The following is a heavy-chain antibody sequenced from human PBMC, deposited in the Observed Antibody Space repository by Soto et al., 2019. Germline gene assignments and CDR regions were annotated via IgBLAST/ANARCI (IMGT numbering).Heavy chain of an antibody. D-gene: IGHD6-13*01. V-gene: IGHV5-51*01. CDR1: GYSFTSYW. Sequence: GESLKISCKGSGYSFTSYWINWVRQMPGKGLEWMGIIYPGDSDTRYSPSFQGQVTISVDKSIDTAYLQWRSLKASDTAVYYCARHHGSPGSYFGMDVWDQGTPVTVSS. CDR2: IYPGDSDT. J-gene: IGHJ6*02. CDR3: ARHHGSPGSYFGMDV.